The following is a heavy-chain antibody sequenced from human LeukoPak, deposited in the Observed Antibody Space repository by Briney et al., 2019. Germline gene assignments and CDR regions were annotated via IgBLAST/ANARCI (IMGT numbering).Heavy chain of an antibody. J-gene: IGHJ4*02. Sequence: ASVKVSCKASGYTFSIYGFSWVRQAPGQGLEWVGWISAYYGNTDYAQKFQGRVTMTTDTSTSTAHMELRSLRSDDTAVYYCARQGYSGHSQGAADYWGQGTLVTVSS. V-gene: IGHV1-18*01. D-gene: IGHD4-23*01. CDR3: ARQGYSGHSQGAADY. CDR1: GYTFSIYG. CDR2: ISAYYGNT.